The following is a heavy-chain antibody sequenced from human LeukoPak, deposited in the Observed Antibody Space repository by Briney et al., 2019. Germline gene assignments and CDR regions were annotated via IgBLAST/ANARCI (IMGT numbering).Heavy chain of an antibody. CDR1: GGSISGYY. CDR3: ARDRDSSGWFDY. V-gene: IGHV4-59*01. CDR2: IYYSGSA. Sequence: SETLSLTCTVSGGSISGYYWGWIRQPPGKGLEWIGYIYYSGSANYNPSLKSRVTISVDTSKNQFSLKMSSVTAADTAVYYCARDRDSSGWFDYWSQGTLVAVSS. J-gene: IGHJ4*02. D-gene: IGHD6-19*01.